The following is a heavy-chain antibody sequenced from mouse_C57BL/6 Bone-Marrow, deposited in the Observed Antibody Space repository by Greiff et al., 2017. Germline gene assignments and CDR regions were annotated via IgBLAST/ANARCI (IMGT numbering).Heavy chain of an antibody. CDR3: ASNYYYFDY. CDR2: INPNNGGT. J-gene: IGHJ2*01. D-gene: IGHD1-3*01. Sequence: VQLQQSGPELVKPGASVKMSCKASGYTFTDYNMHWVKQSHGKSLEWIGYINPNNGGTSYNQKFKGKATLTVNKSSRTAYMELRSLTSEDSAVYYCASNYYYFDYWGQGTTLTVSS. CDR1: GYTFTDYN. V-gene: IGHV1-22*01.